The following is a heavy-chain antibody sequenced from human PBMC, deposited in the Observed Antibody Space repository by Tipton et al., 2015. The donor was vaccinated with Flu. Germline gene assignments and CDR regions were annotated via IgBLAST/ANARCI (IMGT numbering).Heavy chain of an antibody. CDR2: ISPMFGTA. CDR1: GGTFSSYA. D-gene: IGHD2-15*01. J-gene: IGHJ4*02. V-gene: IGHV1-69*01. CDR3: VRDRVQGEVIIGPTPVGEY. Sequence: QSGEVKKPGSSVKVSCKASGGTFSSYAINWVRQAPGQGLEWMGGISPMFGTANYAQKFQGRVTINADESTSTAYMELRSLRSDDTALYYCVRDRVQGEVIIGPTPVGEYWGQGARVTVSS.